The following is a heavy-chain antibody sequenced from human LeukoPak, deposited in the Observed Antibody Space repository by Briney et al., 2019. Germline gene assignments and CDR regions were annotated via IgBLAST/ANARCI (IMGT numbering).Heavy chain of an antibody. D-gene: IGHD3-9*01. V-gene: IGHV3-74*01. J-gene: IGHJ5*01. Sequence: PGGSLRLSCAASGFTFSNYWMHWVRQAPGRGLVWVSRIKGDGSHTIYADSVKGRFTISRDNAKNTLYLQMKSLRAEDTAVYYCVRDWDHFDFDSWGLGTPVTVSS. CDR1: GFTFSNYW. CDR3: VRDWDHFDFDS. CDR2: IKGDGSHT.